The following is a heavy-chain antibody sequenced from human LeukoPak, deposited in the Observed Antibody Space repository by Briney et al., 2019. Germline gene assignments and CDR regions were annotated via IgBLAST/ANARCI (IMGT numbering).Heavy chain of an antibody. Sequence: ASVKVSCKASGYTFTSYAMNWVRQAPGQGLEWMGWINTNTGNPTYAQGFTGRFVFSLDTSVSTAYLQISSLKAEDTAVYYCARGYSGYDLYYYGMDVWGQGTTVTVSS. V-gene: IGHV7-4-1*02. J-gene: IGHJ6*02. CDR2: INTNTGNP. D-gene: IGHD5-12*01. CDR1: GYTFTSYA. CDR3: ARGYSGYDLYYYGMDV.